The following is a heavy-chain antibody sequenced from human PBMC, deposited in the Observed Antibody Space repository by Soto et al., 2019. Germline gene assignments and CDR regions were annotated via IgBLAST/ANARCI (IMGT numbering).Heavy chain of an antibody. Sequence: QIHLVQSGGEVKKPGASVKVSCKASGYTFTNYGLNWMRQAPGRGLEWMGWISPYNGNTRYSQKVQGRVTMTTDTSTTTAYMERRGLRSDDTAVYYCAVPLSVEPGNAFDIWGQGTMVIVSS. CDR2: ISPYNGNT. J-gene: IGHJ3*02. CDR3: AVPLSVEPGNAFDI. V-gene: IGHV1-18*01. CDR1: GYTFTNYG. D-gene: IGHD2-2*01.